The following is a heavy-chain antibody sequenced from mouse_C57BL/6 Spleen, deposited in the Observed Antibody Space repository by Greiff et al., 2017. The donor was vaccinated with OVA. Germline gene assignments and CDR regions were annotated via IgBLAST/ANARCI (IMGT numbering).Heavy chain of an antibody. D-gene: IGHD4-1*01. J-gene: IGHJ4*01. CDR2: IWRGGST. CDR3: AKDWNYAMDY. V-gene: IGHV2-5*01. Sequence: QVQLQQSGPGLVQPSQSLSITCTVSGFSLTSYGVHWVRQSPGKGLEWLGVIWRGGSTDYTAAFMSRLSITKDNSYIQFFFKMNSLQADDTAIYYCAKDWNYAMDYWGQGTSVTVSS. CDR1: GFSLTSYG.